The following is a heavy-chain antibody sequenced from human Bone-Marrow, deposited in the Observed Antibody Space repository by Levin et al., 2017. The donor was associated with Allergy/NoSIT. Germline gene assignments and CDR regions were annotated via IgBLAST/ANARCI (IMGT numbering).Heavy chain of an antibody. J-gene: IGHJ6*02. V-gene: IGHV3-33*01. CDR3: ARDRWALLSDYYGMDV. CDR1: GFSVSSYG. Sequence: GGSLRLSCEVSGFSVSSYGMHWVRQAPGKGLEGVAVIWYGGTNRQYADSVKGRFIVSGDKSKNTLFLEMNSLRVEDTGVYYCARDRWALLSDYYGMDVWGHGTTVTVSS. D-gene: IGHD1-26*01. CDR2: IWYGGTNR.